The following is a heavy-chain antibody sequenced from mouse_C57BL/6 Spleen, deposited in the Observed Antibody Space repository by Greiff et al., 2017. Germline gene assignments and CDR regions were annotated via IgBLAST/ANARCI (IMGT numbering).Heavy chain of an antibody. CDR3: ATYDYYVRYYAMDY. J-gene: IGHJ4*01. D-gene: IGHD1-1*01. CDR1: GFTFSSYG. Sequence: EVMLVESGGDLVKPGGSLKLSCAASGFTFSSYGMSWVRQTPDKRLEWVATISSGGSYTYYPDSVKGRFTISRDNAKNTLYLQLSSLKSEDTAMYYCATYDYYVRYYAMDYWGQGTSVTVSS. V-gene: IGHV5-6*01. CDR2: ISSGGSYT.